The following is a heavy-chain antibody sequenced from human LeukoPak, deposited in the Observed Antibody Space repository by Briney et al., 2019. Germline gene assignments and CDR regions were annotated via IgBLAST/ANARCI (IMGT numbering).Heavy chain of an antibody. CDR1: GFTVSSNY. V-gene: IGHV3-66*03. CDR3: ARDRAANQDWVEFDP. D-gene: IGHD3/OR15-3a*01. J-gene: IGHJ5*02. Sequence: GGSLRLSCAASGFTVSSNYMSWVRQAPGKGLEWVGLIRDSGEAFYTDFARGRFAISRDESENTLYLQMNSLRVEDTAVYFCARDRAANQDWVEFDPWGQGTPVIVSS. CDR2: IRDSGEA.